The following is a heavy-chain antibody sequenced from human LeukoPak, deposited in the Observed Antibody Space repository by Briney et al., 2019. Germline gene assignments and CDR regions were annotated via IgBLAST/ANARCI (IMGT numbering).Heavy chain of an antibody. V-gene: IGHV4-34*01. CDR2: INHSGST. CDR3: ARVGGDWFDP. D-gene: IGHD1-26*01. J-gene: IGHJ5*02. Sequence: SETLSLTCAVYGGSFSGYYWSWIRQPPGKGLEWIGEINHSGSTNYNPPLKSRVTISVDTSKNQFSLKLSSVTAADTAVYYCARVGGDWFDPWGQGTLVTVSS. CDR1: GGSFSGYY.